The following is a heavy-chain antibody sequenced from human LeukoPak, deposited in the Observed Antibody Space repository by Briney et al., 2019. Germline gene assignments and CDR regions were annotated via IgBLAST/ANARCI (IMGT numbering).Heavy chain of an antibody. D-gene: IGHD3-22*01. Sequence: PGGSLRLSCAASGFTFSSYAMHWVRQAPGKGLEWVAVISYDGSSKYYADSVKGRFTISRDNSKNTLYLQMNSLRAEDTAVYYCAKSYYYDKLAYYWGQGTLVTVSS. V-gene: IGHV3-30*18. CDR2: ISYDGSSK. CDR3: AKSYYYDKLAYY. CDR1: GFTFSSYA. J-gene: IGHJ4*02.